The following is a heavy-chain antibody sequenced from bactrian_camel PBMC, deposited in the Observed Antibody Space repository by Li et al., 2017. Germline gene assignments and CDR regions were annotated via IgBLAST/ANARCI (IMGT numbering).Heavy chain of an antibody. V-gene: IGHV3S32*01. CDR3: AAGQGVGWCLDVIRVGAEADFDY. CDR2: IDSDATTT. D-gene: IGHD5*01. J-gene: IGHJ6*01. Sequence: VQLVESGGGSGQAGGSLRLSCAVAGYADCWYDMRWYRQAPGMEREAVAAIDSDATTTNYADFVKGRFTISKDNAKNVLSLQMRNLQSEDSAMYYCAAGQGVGWCLDVIRVGAEADFDYWGHGTQVTVS. CDR1: GYADCWYD.